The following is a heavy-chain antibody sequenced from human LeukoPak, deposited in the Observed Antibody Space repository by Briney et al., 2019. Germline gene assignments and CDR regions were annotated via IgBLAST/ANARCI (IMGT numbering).Heavy chain of an antibody. CDR3: ARAVTTIDYYYYMDV. D-gene: IGHD4-17*01. CDR2: ISSSSSTI. Sequence: GGSLRLSCAASGFTFSSYAMSWVRQAPGKGLEWVSYISSSSSTIYYADSVKGRFTISRDNAKNSLYLQMNSLRAEDTAVYYCARAVTTIDYYYYMDVWGKGTTVTVSS. V-gene: IGHV3-48*01. J-gene: IGHJ6*03. CDR1: GFTFSSYA.